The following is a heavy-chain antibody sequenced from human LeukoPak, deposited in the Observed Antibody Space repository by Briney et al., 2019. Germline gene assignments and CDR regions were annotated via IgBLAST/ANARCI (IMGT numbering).Heavy chain of an antibody. J-gene: IGHJ4*02. D-gene: IGHD2-8*01. CDR3: ARHFGERYCTNGVCYHFDH. CDR2: ISSNGGST. V-gene: IGHV3-64*04. Sequence: PGGALRLSCSASGFTFSSYGMHWVRQAPGKGLEYVSAISSNGGSTYYADSVKGRFTISIDNSKNELNLKMSRLRAEDTAVYICARHFGERYCTNGVCYHFDHWGQGTLVTVSS. CDR1: GFTFSSYG.